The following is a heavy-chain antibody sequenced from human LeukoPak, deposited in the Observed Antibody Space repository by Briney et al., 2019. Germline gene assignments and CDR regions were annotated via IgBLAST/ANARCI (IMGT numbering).Heavy chain of an antibody. V-gene: IGHV4-59*01. D-gene: IGHD3-10*01. CDR2: IYYSGST. Sequence: PSETLSLTCTVSGDSISSYYWSWIRQPPKKGLEWIGYIYYSGSTNYNPSLKSRVTISVDTSKTQFSLKMNSVTAADTAVYYCARLQRITMAGPDYWYFDLWGRGTLVTVSS. CDR3: ARLQRITMAGPDYWYFDL. CDR1: GDSISSYY. J-gene: IGHJ2*01.